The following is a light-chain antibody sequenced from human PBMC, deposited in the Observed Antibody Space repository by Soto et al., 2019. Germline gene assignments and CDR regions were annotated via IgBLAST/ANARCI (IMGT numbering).Light chain of an antibody. CDR3: LQPTRHPLT. V-gene: IGKV1-17*01. Sequence: DIEVTQSPSSLSASVGDRITITCRASQDIRKDLGWYQQKPGKAPKRLIYTASNLQSGVPSRFGGSGSGTEFTLTISSLQPEDFATYFCLQPTRHPLTFAGGTKVDI. CDR2: TAS. J-gene: IGKJ4*01. CDR1: QDIRKD.